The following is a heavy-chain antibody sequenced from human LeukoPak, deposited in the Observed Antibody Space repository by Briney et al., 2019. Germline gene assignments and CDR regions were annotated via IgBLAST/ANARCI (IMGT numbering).Heavy chain of an antibody. CDR2: INPNSGGT. CDR1: GYTFTGYY. D-gene: IGHD2-15*01. V-gene: IGHV1-2*02. J-gene: IGHJ4*02. CDR3: ARAPLVVVAATLGRAFDY. Sequence: ASVKVSCKASGYTFTGYYMHWVRQTPGQGLEWMGWINPNSGGTNYAQKFQGRVTMTRDTSISTAYMELSSLRSEDTAVYYCARAPLVVVAATLGRAFDYWGQGTLVTVSS.